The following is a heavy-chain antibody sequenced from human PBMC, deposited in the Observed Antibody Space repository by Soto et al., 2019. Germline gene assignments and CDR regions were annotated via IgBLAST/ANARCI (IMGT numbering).Heavy chain of an antibody. CDR3: ARGQGDYYDSSSYGDFDY. J-gene: IGHJ4*02. CDR1: GFTFSSYS. V-gene: IGHV3-21*01. Sequence: TGGSLRLSCAASGFTFSSYSMNWVRQAPGKGLEWVSSISSSSSYIYYADSVKGRFTISRDNAKNSLYLQMNSLRAEDTAVYYCARGQGDYYDSSSYGDFDYWGQGTLVTVSS. CDR2: ISSSSSYI. D-gene: IGHD3-22*01.